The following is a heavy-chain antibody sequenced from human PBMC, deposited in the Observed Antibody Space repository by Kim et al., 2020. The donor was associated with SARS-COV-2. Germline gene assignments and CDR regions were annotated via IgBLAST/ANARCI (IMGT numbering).Heavy chain of an antibody. CDR3: ARDYYDILTGYG. D-gene: IGHD3-9*01. V-gene: IGHV3-21*01. Sequence: SYADSVKGRFTNARTNSKNPLYLEMNSLRAEDTAVYYCARDYYDILTGYGWGQGTLVTVSS. J-gene: IGHJ4*02.